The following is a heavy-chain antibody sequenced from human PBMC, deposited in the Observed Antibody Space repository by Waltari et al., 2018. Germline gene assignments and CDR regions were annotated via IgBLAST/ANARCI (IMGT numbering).Heavy chain of an antibody. CDR2: IIPILGIT. Sequence: QVQLVQSGAEVQKPGSSVKVSGKASGDPFTTYSISWVRQAPGQGLEWMGGIIPILGITHYAEKFQGRVTITADKSTSTAYMELSTLRSDDTAVYYCARSPKIAVAATGAFDYWGQGTLVTASA. CDR3: ARSPKIAVAATGAFDY. V-gene: IGHV1-69*10. J-gene: IGHJ4*02. D-gene: IGHD6-19*01. CDR1: GDPFTTYS.